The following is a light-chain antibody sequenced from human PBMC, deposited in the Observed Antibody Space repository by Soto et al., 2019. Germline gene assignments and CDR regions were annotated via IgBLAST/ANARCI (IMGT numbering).Light chain of an antibody. CDR3: SSYAGSNNV. V-gene: IGLV2-8*01. CDR2: EVS. CDR1: SSDVGGYDY. J-gene: IGLJ1*01. Sequence: QSVLTQPPSASGTPGQRVTISCSGTSSDVGGYDYVSWYQQHPGKAPKLMIYEVSKRPSGVPDRFSGSKSGNTASLTVSGLQAEDEADYYCSSYAGSNNVFGTGTKVTVL.